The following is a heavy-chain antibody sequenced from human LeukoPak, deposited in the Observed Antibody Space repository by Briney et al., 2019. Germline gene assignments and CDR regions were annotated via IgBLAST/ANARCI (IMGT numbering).Heavy chain of an antibody. CDR3: AKGKTSGWDQDAFDI. Sequence: PGASLRLSCAAAGFTFSSYAMSWVRQAPGKGLEWVSRIIATGGSTYYADSVKGRFAISRDNSKYTLYLQLNSLRVEDTAVYYCAKGKTSGWDQDAFDIWGQGTMVTVSS. J-gene: IGHJ3*02. D-gene: IGHD6-19*01. CDR2: IIATGGST. V-gene: IGHV3-23*01. CDR1: GFTFSSYA.